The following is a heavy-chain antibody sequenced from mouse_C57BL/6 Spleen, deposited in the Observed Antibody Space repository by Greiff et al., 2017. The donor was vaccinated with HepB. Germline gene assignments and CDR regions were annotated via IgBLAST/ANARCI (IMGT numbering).Heavy chain of an antibody. CDR3: ARRGSYGYDEGAWFAY. V-gene: IGHV1-4*01. CDR1: GYTFTSYT. Sequence: VKLVESGAELARPGASVKMSCKASGYTFTSYTMHWVKQRPGQGLEWIGYINPSSGYTKYNQKFKDKATLTADKSSSTAYMQLSSLTSEDSAVYYCARRGSYGYDEGAWFAYWGQGTLVTVSA. J-gene: IGHJ3*01. D-gene: IGHD2-2*01. CDR2: INPSSGYT.